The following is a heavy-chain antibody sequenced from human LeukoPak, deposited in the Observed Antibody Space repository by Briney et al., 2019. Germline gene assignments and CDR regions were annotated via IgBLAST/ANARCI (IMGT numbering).Heavy chain of an antibody. Sequence: GGSLRLSCAASGFTFSSYTMNWVRQAPGKGLEWASAISGSGDTTYYADSVKGRFTISRDNSKNTLFLQMNSLRAEDTAVYYCAKDPQQWSQGYFDLWGRGTLVTVSS. CDR2: ISGSGDTT. J-gene: IGHJ2*01. CDR1: GFTFSSYT. D-gene: IGHD6-19*01. CDR3: AKDPQQWSQGYFDL. V-gene: IGHV3-23*01.